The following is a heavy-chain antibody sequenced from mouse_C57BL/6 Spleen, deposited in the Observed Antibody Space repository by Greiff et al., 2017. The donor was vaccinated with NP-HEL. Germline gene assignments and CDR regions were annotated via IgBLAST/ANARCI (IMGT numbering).Heavy chain of an antibody. CDR1: GFTFSDYG. Sequence: EVKLVESGGGLVKPGGSLKLSCAASGFTFSDYGMHWVRQVPEKGLEWVAYISSGSSTIYYADTVKGRFTISRDNAKNTLFLQMTSLRSEDTAMYYCANTDYYAMDYWGQGTSVTVSS. V-gene: IGHV5-17*01. D-gene: IGHD1-1*01. CDR2: ISSGSSTI. J-gene: IGHJ4*01. CDR3: ANTDYYAMDY.